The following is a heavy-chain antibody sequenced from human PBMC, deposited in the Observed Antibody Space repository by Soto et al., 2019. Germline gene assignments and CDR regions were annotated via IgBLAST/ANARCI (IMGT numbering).Heavy chain of an antibody. J-gene: IGHJ3*02. CDR2: ISGSGGST. V-gene: IGHV3-23*01. CDR3: AKDTYGDYWVAFDI. Sequence: EVQLLESGGGLVQSGGSLRLSCAASEFTFSSFAMSWVRQAPGKGLEWVSAISGSGGSTYYADSVKGRFTISRDNSKNTLYLQMNSLRAEDTAIYYCAKDTYGDYWVAFDIWGQGTMVTVSS. CDR1: EFTFSSFA. D-gene: IGHD4-17*01.